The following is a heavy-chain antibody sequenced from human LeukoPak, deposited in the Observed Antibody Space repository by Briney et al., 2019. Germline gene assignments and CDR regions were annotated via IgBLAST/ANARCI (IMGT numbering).Heavy chain of an antibody. CDR2: IYYSGST. V-gene: IGHV4-30-4*01. CDR1: GGSISSSSYY. J-gene: IGHJ5*02. CDR3: ARAAAPNWFDP. D-gene: IGHD6-13*01. Sequence: PSETLSLTCTVSGGSISSSSYYWSWIRQPPGKGLEWIGYIYYSGSTYYNPSLKSRVTISVDTSKNQFSLKLSSVTAADTAVYYCARAAAPNWFDPWGQGTLVTVSS.